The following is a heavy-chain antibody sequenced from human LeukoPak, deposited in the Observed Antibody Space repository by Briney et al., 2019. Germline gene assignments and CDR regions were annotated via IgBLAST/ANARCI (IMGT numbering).Heavy chain of an antibody. CDR3: ARDMVVGTMIVVADY. D-gene: IGHD3-22*01. Sequence: ASVKVSCKASGYTFTSYAMHWVRQAPGQRLEWMGWINAGNGNTKYSQKFQGRVTITRDTSASTAYMELSSLRSEDTAAYYCARDMVVGTMIVVADYWGQGTLVTVSS. CDR1: GYTFTSYA. J-gene: IGHJ4*02. V-gene: IGHV1-3*01. CDR2: INAGNGNT.